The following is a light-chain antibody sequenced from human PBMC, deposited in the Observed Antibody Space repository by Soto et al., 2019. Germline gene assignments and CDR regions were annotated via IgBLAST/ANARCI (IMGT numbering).Light chain of an antibody. CDR3: QQHSDYPLT. V-gene: IGKV1-5*03. J-gene: IGKJ4*01. CDR1: HSISDW. CDR2: KAS. Sequence: DIQMDQSPSTLSASVGDRVTITCRTSHSISDWLAWFQQKPGKAPKLLIYKASTLEIGVPSRFSGSASGTEFTLTISSLQPDDFATYYCQQHSDYPLTFGGGTKV.